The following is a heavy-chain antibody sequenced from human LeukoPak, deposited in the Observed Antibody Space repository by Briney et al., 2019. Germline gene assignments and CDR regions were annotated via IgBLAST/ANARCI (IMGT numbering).Heavy chain of an antibody. V-gene: IGHV1-2*02. CDR1: GYIFTGYY. D-gene: IGHD5-12*01. CDR2: INPNSGGT. Sequence: GASVKVSCKASGYIFTGYYMHWVRQAPGQGLEWMGWINPNSGGTNYAQKFQGRVTMTRDKSIRTAYMELSRLTSDDTAVYYCAIGAKSQWIDAFDIWGQGTMVTVSS. J-gene: IGHJ3*02. CDR3: AIGAKSQWIDAFDI.